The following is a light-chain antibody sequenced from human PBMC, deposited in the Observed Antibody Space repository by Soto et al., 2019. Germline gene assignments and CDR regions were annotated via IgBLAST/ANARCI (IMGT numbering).Light chain of an antibody. Sequence: AIQLTQSPSSLSASVGDRVTITCRASQGISRALAWYQRKPGKAPKLLIYDASSMESGVPSRFSGSGSGTDFTLTISSLQPEDFATYYCQQFNSYPRFTFGPGTKVDIK. V-gene: IGKV1-13*02. J-gene: IGKJ3*01. CDR1: QGISRA. CDR3: QQFNSYPRFT. CDR2: DAS.